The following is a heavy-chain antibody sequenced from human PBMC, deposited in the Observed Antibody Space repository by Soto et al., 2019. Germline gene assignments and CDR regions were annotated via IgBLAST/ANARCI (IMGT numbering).Heavy chain of an antibody. J-gene: IGHJ4*02. CDR2: SIPIFGTA. CDR3: ARVRAKVYYYDSSGSFDY. V-gene: IGHV1-69*06. CDR1: GGTFSSYA. Sequence: SVKVSCKASGGTFSSYAISGVRQAPGQGLEWMGGSIPIFGTANYAQKFQGRVTITADKSTSTAYMELSSLRSEDTAVYYCARVRAKVYYYDSSGSFDYWGQGTLVTVSS. D-gene: IGHD3-22*01.